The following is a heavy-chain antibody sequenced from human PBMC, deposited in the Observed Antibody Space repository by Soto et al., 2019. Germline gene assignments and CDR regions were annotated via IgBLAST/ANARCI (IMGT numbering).Heavy chain of an antibody. CDR1: GISVSNNY. J-gene: IGHJ4*02. D-gene: IGHD3-10*01. Sequence: EVLLEESGGDLVQPGGSLRLSCAASGISVSNNYMTWVRQVPGKGLEWVSVIQDGGSITYADSVRDRFTISRDSSKNTVFLQMSSLRPEDTAVYFCARGEGSGSNALGQWGQGTLVTVSS. V-gene: IGHV3-66*01. CDR3: ARGEGSGSNALGQ. CDR2: IQDGGSI.